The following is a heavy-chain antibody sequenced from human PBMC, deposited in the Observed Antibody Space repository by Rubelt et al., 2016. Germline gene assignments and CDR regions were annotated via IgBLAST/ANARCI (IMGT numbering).Heavy chain of an antibody. D-gene: IGHD3-22*01. J-gene: IGHJ6*02. Sequence: QLQLQESGPGLVKPSETLSLTCTVSGGSISSSGYYWGWIRQPPGKGLEWIGSIYYSGSTYYNPSLKVRVTISVDTSMNQCSLNLSSVTAADTAVYYCARVYYYDSSGYKHYYGMDVWGQGTTVTVSS. CDR3: ARVYYYDSSGYKHYYGMDV. CDR1: GGSISSSGYY. CDR2: IYYSGST. V-gene: IGHV4-39*01.